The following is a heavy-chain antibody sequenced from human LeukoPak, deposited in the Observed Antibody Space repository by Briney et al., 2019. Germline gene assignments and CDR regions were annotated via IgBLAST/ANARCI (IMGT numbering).Heavy chain of an antibody. CDR2: ISGSGGST. CDR1: GFTFSSYA. Sequence: GGSLRLSCAASGFTFSSYAMSWVRQAPGKGLEWVSAISGSGGSTYYADSVKGRFTISRDNSKNTLYLQMNSLRAADTAVYYCAREYSSSSLFYNHGLDVWGQGTTVTVSS. J-gene: IGHJ6*02. CDR3: AREYSSSSLFYNHGLDV. V-gene: IGHV3-23*01. D-gene: IGHD6-6*01.